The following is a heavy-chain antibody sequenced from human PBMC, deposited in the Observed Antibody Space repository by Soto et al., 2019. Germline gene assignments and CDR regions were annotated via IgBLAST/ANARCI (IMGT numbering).Heavy chain of an antibody. D-gene: IGHD3-22*01. Sequence: ASVKVSCKASGYTFTSYGISWVRQAPGQGLEWMGWISAYNGNTNYAQKLQGRVTMTTDTSTSTAYMELRSLRSDDTAVYYCARDRRDHSSGYYVYWGPGPLVTVSS. CDR3: ARDRRDHSSGYYVY. V-gene: IGHV1-18*01. CDR2: ISAYNGNT. J-gene: IGHJ4*02. CDR1: GYTFTSYG.